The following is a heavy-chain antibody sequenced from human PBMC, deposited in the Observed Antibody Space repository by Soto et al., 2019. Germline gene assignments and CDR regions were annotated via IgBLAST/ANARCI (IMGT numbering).Heavy chain of an antibody. Sequence: ESGGGVVQPGRSLRLSCAASGFTFSSYGMHWVRQAPGKGLEWVAVISYDGSNKYYAGSVKGRFTISRDNSKNTLYLQMNSLRAEDTAVYYCAKDTIAVAPTFDYWGQGTLVTVSS. D-gene: IGHD6-19*01. V-gene: IGHV3-30*18. CDR3: AKDTIAVAPTFDY. J-gene: IGHJ4*02. CDR1: GFTFSSYG. CDR2: ISYDGSNK.